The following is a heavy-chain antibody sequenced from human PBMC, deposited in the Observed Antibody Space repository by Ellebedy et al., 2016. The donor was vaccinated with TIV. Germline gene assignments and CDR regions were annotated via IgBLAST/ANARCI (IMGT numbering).Heavy chain of an antibody. Sequence: MPSETLSLTCTVSGGSVRSGNFYRSWIRQPPGKGLEWIGYLYYSGTTNYNPSLKSRVTTSVDTSKNQFSLKLRSVTAADTAVYYCARGGRGYYDNSDYSYLPFDYWGQGTLVTVSS. D-gene: IGHD3-22*01. J-gene: IGHJ4*02. CDR2: LYYSGTT. V-gene: IGHV4-61*01. CDR1: GGSVRSGNFY. CDR3: ARGGRGYYDNSDYSYLPFDY.